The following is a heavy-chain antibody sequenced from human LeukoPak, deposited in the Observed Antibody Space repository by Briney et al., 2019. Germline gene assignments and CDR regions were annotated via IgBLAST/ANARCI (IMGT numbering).Heavy chain of an antibody. CDR2: ISSSSSYI. J-gene: IGHJ5*02. D-gene: IGHD1-26*01. V-gene: IGHV3-21*01. CDR3: ARGIVGATRWFDP. CDR1: GFTFSISW. Sequence: PGGSLRLSCVASGFTFSISWVTWVRQAPGKGLEWVSSISSSSSYIYYADSVKGRFTISRDNAKNSLYLQMNSLRAEDTAVYYCARGIVGATRWFDPWGQGTLVTVSS.